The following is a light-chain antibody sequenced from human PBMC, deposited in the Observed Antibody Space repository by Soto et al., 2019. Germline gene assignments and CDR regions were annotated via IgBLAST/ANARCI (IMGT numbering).Light chain of an antibody. J-gene: IGKJ4*02. CDR2: GAS. CDR1: QSVSSSY. CDR3: EQHGTSAVT. V-gene: IGKV3-20*01. Sequence: EIVLTQSPGTLSLSQGERATLSCRASQSVSSSYLAWYQQKPGQAPRLLIYGASSRATAIPDGWSGGGSGRAVARTISRGEADDSAGFYCEQHGTSAVTFGGGTKVDIK.